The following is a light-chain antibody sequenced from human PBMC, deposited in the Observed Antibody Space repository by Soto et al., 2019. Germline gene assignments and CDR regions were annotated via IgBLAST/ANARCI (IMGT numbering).Light chain of an antibody. J-gene: IGLJ1*01. V-gene: IGLV2-8*01. Sequence: QSALTQPPSASGSPGLSVTISCTGTSSDVGGYNYVSWYQQHPGKAPKLVIYEVSKRPSGVPDRFSGSKSGTTASLTVSGLQAEDEADYYCSSFAGSNNYVFGTGTKVTV. CDR3: SSFAGSNNYV. CDR2: EVS. CDR1: SSDVGGYNY.